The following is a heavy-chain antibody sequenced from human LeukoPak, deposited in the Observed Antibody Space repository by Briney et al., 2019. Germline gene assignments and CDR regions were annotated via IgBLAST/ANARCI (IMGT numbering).Heavy chain of an antibody. CDR2: IYYSGST. CDR3: ARVVSVDTAMVIEDYFDY. J-gene: IGHJ4*02. CDR1: GGXISSYY. D-gene: IGHD5-18*01. V-gene: IGHV4-59*01. Sequence: SETLSLTCTVSGGXISSYYCSWIRQPPGKGLEWIGYIYYSGSTNYNPSLKSRVTISVDTSKNQFSLKLSSVTAADTAVHYCARVVSVDTAMVIEDYFDYWGQGTLVTVSS.